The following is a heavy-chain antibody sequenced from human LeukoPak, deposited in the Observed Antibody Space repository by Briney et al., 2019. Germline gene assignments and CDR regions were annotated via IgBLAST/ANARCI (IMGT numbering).Heavy chain of an antibody. CDR1: GYTFTSYD. D-gene: IGHD3-9*01. V-gene: IGHV1-8*03. CDR3: CWGRYGGYFDY. Sequence: ASVKVSCKASGYTFTSYDINWVRQATGQGLEWMGWMNPNSGNTGYAQKFQGGVTITRNTSISTAYMELSSLRSEDTAVYYCCWGRYGGYFDYWGQGTLVTVSS. J-gene: IGHJ4*02. CDR2: MNPNSGNT.